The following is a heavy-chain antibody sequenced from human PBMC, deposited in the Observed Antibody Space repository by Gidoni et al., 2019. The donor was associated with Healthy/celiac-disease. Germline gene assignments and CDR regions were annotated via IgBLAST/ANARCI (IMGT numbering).Heavy chain of an antibody. CDR2: IYYSGST. CDR3: ATYYDILTGYFPRYYGMDV. D-gene: IGHD3-9*01. J-gene: IGHJ6*02. V-gene: IGHV4-39*01. Sequence: QLQLQESGPGLVKPSETLSLTCTVSGGSISSSSYYWGWIRQPPGKGLEWIGSIYYSGSTYYNPSLKSRVTISVDTSKNQFSLKLSSVTAADTAVYYCATYYDILTGYFPRYYGMDVWGQGTTVTVSS. CDR1: GGSISSSSYY.